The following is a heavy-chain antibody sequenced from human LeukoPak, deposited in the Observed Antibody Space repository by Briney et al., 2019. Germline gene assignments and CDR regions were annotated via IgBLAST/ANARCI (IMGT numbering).Heavy chain of an antibody. Sequence: GGSLRLSCAGSGFPFSSHGMNWVRQAPGKGLEWVSRIKSDGSGATYADSVKGRFTISRDNAKNTLYLQMNSLRAEDTAVYYCARDRYYVLDYWGQGILVTVSS. CDR3: ARDRYYVLDY. CDR2: IKSDGSGA. CDR1: GFPFSSHG. D-gene: IGHD3-10*02. J-gene: IGHJ4*02. V-gene: IGHV3-74*03.